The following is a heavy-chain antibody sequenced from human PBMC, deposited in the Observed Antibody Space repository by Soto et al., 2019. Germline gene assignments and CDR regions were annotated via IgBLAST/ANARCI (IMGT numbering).Heavy chain of an antibody. V-gene: IGHV3-74*01. Sequence: GGSLRLSCSASGFNFSRYWTHWVRQVPGRGLMWVSHINSDGSRTSYADSVKGRFTISRDNAKNTLYLQMNSLRAEDTAVYYCARDLSSCTSARCYSYYYGMDVWGQGTTVTVSS. CDR1: GFNFSRYW. CDR3: ARDLSSCTSARCYSYYYGMDV. D-gene: IGHD2-2*01. CDR2: INSDGSRT. J-gene: IGHJ6*02.